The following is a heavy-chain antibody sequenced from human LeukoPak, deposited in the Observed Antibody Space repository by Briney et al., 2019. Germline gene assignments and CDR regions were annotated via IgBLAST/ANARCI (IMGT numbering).Heavy chain of an antibody. CDR2: IFYSGST. J-gene: IGHJ3*02. Sequence: PSETLSLTCTVSGGSISSYYWGWVRQPPGKALEWIGNIFYSGSTYYSPSLKSRVTISLDTSRNQFSLKLNSVTAADTAVYYCAKSNGYGLIDIWGQGTMVTVSS. D-gene: IGHD3-22*01. CDR3: AKSNGYGLIDI. CDR1: GGSISSYY. V-gene: IGHV4-59*12.